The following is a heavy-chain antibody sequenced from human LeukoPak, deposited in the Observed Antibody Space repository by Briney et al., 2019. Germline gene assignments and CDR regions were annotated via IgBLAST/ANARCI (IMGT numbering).Heavy chain of an antibody. Sequence: AASVKVSCKASGYTFTSYGVTWVRQAPGQGLEWMGWISPYSRDTNYAQNLQGRVTISKDTFTSTAYMELRSLRSDDTAVYYCARDPGIAAAGTPFDCWGQGTLVTVSS. J-gene: IGHJ4*02. CDR2: ISPYSRDT. D-gene: IGHD6-13*01. CDR3: ARDPGIAAAGTPFDC. CDR1: GYTFTSYG. V-gene: IGHV1-18*01.